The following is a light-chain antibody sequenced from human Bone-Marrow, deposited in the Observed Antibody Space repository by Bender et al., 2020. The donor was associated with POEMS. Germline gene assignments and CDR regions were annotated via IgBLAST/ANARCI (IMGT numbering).Light chain of an antibody. CDR1: SSDVGNYNV. V-gene: IGLV2-23*01. CDR3: CSYAGSKTFV. J-gene: IGLJ1*01. Sequence: QSALTQPASVSGSPGQSITIACTGTSSDVGNYNVVSWYQQHPGKAPRLMIFEGSERPSGVSNRFSGSKSGNTASLTISGLQPEDEADYYCCSYAGSKTFVFGTGTKVTV. CDR2: EGS.